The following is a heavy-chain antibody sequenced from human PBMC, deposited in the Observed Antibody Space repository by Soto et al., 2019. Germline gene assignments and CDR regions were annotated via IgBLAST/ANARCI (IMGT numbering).Heavy chain of an antibody. CDR3: ARASRVYCSGGSCYPPDNWFDP. Sequence: ASVKVSCKASGFTFTSSAMQWVRQAPGQRLEWMGWINAGNGNTKYSQKFQGRVTITRDTSASTAYMELSSLRSEDTAVYYCARASRVYCSGGSCYPPDNWFDPWGQGTLVTVSS. D-gene: IGHD2-15*01. CDR1: GFTFTSSA. J-gene: IGHJ5*02. V-gene: IGHV1-3*01. CDR2: INAGNGNT.